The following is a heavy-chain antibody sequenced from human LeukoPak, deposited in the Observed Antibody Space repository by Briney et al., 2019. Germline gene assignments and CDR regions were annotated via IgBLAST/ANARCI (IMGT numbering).Heavy chain of an antibody. CDR1: GYTFTSYG. CDR2: ISGYNGNT. CDR3: ARDNYYDSSGSSDY. V-gene: IGHV1-18*01. J-gene: IGHJ4*02. Sequence: GASVKVSCKASGYTFTSYGISWVRQAPGQGLEWMGWISGYNGNTNYAQKFQGRVTMTTDTSTSTAYMELRSLRSDDTAVYYCARDNYYDSSGSSDYWGQGTLVTVSS. D-gene: IGHD3-22*01.